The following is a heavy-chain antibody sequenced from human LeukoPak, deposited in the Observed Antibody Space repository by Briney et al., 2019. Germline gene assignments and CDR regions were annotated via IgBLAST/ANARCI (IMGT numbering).Heavy chain of an antibody. Sequence: GGSLRLSCAASGFTFSSYGMSWVRQAPGKGLEWVSTVSGSGGSTYYADSVKGRFTISRDNSKNTLYLQMNSLRAEDTAVYYCARAEGSSLVDYWGQETLVTVSS. CDR3: ARAEGSSLVDY. CDR2: VSGSGGST. CDR1: GFTFSSYG. D-gene: IGHD6-6*01. V-gene: IGHV3-23*01. J-gene: IGHJ4*02.